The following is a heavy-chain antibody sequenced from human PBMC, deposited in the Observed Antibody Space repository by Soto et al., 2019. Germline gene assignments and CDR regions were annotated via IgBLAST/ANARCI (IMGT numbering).Heavy chain of an antibody. J-gene: IGHJ5*02. CDR2: IIPIFGTA. CDR3: ARDHCGGDCYYPNWFDP. V-gene: IGHV1-69*13. D-gene: IGHD2-21*02. Sequence: SVKVSCKASGGTFSSYAISWVRQAPGQGLEWMGGIIPIFGTANYAQKFQGRVTITADESTSTAYMELSSLRSEDTAVYYCARDHCGGDCYYPNWFDPWDQGTLVTVSS. CDR1: GGTFSSYA.